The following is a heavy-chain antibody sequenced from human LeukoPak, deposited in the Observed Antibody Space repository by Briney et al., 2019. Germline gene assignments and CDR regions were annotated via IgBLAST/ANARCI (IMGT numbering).Heavy chain of an antibody. D-gene: IGHD5-12*01. CDR2: IYYTGST. J-gene: IGHJ4*02. V-gene: IGHV4-59*12. Sequence: SETLSLTCTVSDDSISSYYWSWIRQPPGKGLEWIGYIYYTGSTKYNPSLKSRVTISVDTSKNQFSLKLSSVTAADTAVYYCARGEDGYNYTFDYWGQGTLVTVSS. CDR1: DDSISSYY. CDR3: ARGEDGYNYTFDY.